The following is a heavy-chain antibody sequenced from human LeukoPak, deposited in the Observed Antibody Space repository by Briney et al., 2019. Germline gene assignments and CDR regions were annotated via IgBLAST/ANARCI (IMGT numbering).Heavy chain of an antibody. CDR2: IYTSGST. J-gene: IGHJ5*02. CDR1: GGSISSYY. D-gene: IGHD3-3*01. Sequence: PSETLALTCTVSGGSISSYYWSWIRQPPGKGLEWIGYIYTSGSTNYNPSLKRRFTISVAKSKNQLSLKLSSLTAADTAVYYCARHITPNWFDPWGQGTLVTVSS. CDR3: ARHITPNWFDP. V-gene: IGHV4-4*09.